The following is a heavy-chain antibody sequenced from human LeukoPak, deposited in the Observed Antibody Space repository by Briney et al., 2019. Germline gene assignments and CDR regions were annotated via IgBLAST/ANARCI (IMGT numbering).Heavy chain of an antibody. J-gene: IGHJ4*02. CDR2: IHYSGNT. D-gene: IGHD3-3*01. Sequence: PSETLSLTCTVSGGSTSSSNYYWGWIRQPPGKGLEWIGGIHYSGNTYYNPSLKSRVTISIDTSKNQFSLKPSSVTAADTAVYYCARLGAGPTYYDFWSGYSSFYFDYWGQGTLVTVSS. CDR3: ARLGAGPTYYDFWSGYSSFYFDY. V-gene: IGHV4-39*01. CDR1: GGSTSSSNYY.